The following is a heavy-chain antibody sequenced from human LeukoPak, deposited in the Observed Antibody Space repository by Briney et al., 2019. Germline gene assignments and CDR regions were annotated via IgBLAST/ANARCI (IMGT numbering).Heavy chain of an antibody. Sequence: SETLSLTCTVPSGSISSYYWSWIRQSPGKGLEWVGFIYYSGNTNYNPSLKSRVTISIDASKNQFSLKLSSVTAADTAVYYCARVKLSYANDLSTFDIWGQGTMVTVSS. CDR2: IYYSGNT. V-gene: IGHV4-59*01. J-gene: IGHJ3*02. CDR1: SGSISSYY. D-gene: IGHD3-16*01. CDR3: ARVKLSYANDLSTFDI.